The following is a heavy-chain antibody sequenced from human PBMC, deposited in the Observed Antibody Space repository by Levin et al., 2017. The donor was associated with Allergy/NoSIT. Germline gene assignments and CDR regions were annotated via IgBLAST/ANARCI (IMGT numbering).Heavy chain of an antibody. V-gene: IGHV1-69*04. CDR3: AREVLWFGESLWENKYYFDY. Sequence: GASVKVSCKASGGTFSSYAISWVRQAPGQGLEWMGRIIPILGIANYAQKFQGRVTITADKSTSTAYMELSSLRSEDTAVYYWAREVLWFGESLWENKYYFDYWGQGTLVTVSS. J-gene: IGHJ4*02. CDR2: IIPILGIA. CDR1: GGTFSSYA. D-gene: IGHD3-10*01.